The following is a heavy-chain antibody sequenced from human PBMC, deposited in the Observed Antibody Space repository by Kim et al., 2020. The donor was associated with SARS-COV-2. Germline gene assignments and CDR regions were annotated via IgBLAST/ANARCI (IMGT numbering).Heavy chain of an antibody. V-gene: IGHV1-2*02. CDR2: INPNSGGT. J-gene: IGHJ4*02. CDR1: GYTFTGYY. CDR3: ARSYGSGSQFRDH. Sequence: ASVKVSCKASGYTFTGYYMHWVRQAPGQGLEWMGWINPNSGGTNYAQKFQGRVTMTRDTSISTAYMELSRLRSDDTAVYYCARSYGSGSQFRDHWGQGTLVTVSS. D-gene: IGHD3-10*01.